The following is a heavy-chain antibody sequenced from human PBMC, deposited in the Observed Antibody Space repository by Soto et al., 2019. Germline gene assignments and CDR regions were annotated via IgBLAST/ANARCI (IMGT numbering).Heavy chain of an antibody. D-gene: IGHD2-15*01. Sequence: PGGSVRLSCAASGFTFSSYAMHWVRQAPGKGLEWVAVVSYDGSNKYYADSVKGRFTISRDNSKNTLYLQMNSLRAEDTAVYYCAGSRYFYNWFDPWGQGTLVTVSS. CDR2: VSYDGSNK. CDR1: GFTFSSYA. J-gene: IGHJ5*02. CDR3: AGSRYFYNWFDP. V-gene: IGHV3-30-3*01.